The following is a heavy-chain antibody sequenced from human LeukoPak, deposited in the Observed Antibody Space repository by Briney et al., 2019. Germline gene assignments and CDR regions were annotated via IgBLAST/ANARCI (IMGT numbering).Heavy chain of an antibody. V-gene: IGHV1-2*02. CDR2: INPNSGGT. CDR3: ARDGTWLFIIPCGMDV. CDR1: GYTFTGYY. Sequence: ASVKVSCKASGYTFTGYYMHWVRQAPGQGLEWMGWINPNSGGTNYAQKFQGRVTMTRDTSISTAYMELSRLRSDDTAVYYCARDGTWLFIIPCGMDVWGQGTTVTVSS. D-gene: IGHD3-3*01. J-gene: IGHJ6*02.